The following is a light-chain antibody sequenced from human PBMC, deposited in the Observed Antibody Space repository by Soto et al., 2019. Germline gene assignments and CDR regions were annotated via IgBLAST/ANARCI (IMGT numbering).Light chain of an antibody. V-gene: IGKV1-39*01. CDR2: AAF. CDR3: QQSYSNRWT. J-gene: IGKJ1*01. Sequence: DVPMTQSPSSLSASVGDRVTITCRAGQSISSYLNWYQQKPGKAPKLLIYAAFSLLSGVPSRFSGSGSGTDFTLTIRCLQPEDFATYYCQQSYSNRWTFGQGTKVEIK. CDR1: QSISSY.